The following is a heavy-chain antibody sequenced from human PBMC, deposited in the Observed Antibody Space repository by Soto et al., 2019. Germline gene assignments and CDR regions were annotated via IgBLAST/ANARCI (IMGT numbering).Heavy chain of an antibody. J-gene: IGHJ5*02. CDR2: IYSTGTT. V-gene: IGHV4-4*07. CDR3: VRDGTKTLRDWFDP. Sequence: SESLPITCTVSGASISGVYWSWIRKSAGKGLEWIGRIYSTGTTDYNPSLKSRVMMSVDTSKKQFSLKLRSVTAADTAVYYCVRDGTKTLRDWFDPWGQGISVTVSS. CDR1: GASISGVY. D-gene: IGHD1-1*01.